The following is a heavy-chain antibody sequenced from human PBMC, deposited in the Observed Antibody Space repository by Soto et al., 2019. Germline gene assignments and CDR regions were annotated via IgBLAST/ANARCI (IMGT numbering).Heavy chain of an antibody. Sequence: QVQLQESGPGLVKPSGTLSLTCAVSGRSIRTSNWWSWVRQPPGKGLEWIGEVYRTGSTNYNPSLASRLTISVEKSKNQFSLKLTSVTAGDTAVYYCARARATMAAAAIFDCWGQGTLVTVSA. CDR2: VYRTGST. V-gene: IGHV4-4*02. D-gene: IGHD6-13*01. CDR1: GRSIRTSNW. J-gene: IGHJ4*02. CDR3: ARARATMAAAAIFDC.